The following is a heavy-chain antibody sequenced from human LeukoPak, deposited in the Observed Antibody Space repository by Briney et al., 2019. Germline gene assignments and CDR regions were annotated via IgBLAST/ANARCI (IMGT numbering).Heavy chain of an antibody. Sequence: GGSLRLSCAASGFTFSNAWMSWVRQAPGKGLEWVGRIKSKSDGETTDYAAPVKGRFTISRDDSKNTLSLQMNSLRAEDTAVYYCARGAIVVVAATPNLNWFDPWGQGTLVTVSS. CDR2: IKSKSDGETT. D-gene: IGHD2-15*01. CDR1: GFTFSNAW. V-gene: IGHV3-15*01. J-gene: IGHJ5*02. CDR3: ARGAIVVVAATPNLNWFDP.